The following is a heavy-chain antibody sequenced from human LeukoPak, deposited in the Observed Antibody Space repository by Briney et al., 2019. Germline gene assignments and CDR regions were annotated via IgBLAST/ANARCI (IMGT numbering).Heavy chain of an antibody. CDR2: INHSGST. CDR3: ARGTGSSWYGGPFDS. CDR1: GGSFSGYY. J-gene: IGHJ4*02. V-gene: IGHV4-34*01. Sequence: SETLSLTCAVYGGSFSGYYWSWIRQPPGKGLEWIGEINHSGSTNYNPSLKSRVTTSVDTSENQFSLKLSSVTAADTAVYCCARGTGSSWYGGPFDSWGQGTLVTVSS. D-gene: IGHD6-13*01.